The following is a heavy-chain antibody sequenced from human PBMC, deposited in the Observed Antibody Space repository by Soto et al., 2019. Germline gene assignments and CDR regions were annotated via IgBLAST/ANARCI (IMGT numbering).Heavy chain of an antibody. CDR1: GFTFSSYG. CDR3: ARDQGYCSGGSCYGRGWFDP. J-gene: IGHJ5*02. V-gene: IGHV3-33*01. CDR2: IWYDGSKK. Sequence: QVQLVESGGGVVQPGRSLRLSCAASGFTFSSYGMHWVRQAPGKGLEWVAVIWYDGSKKYYADSVKGRFTISRDNSKNTLYLQVNSLRAEDTAVYYCARDQGYCSGGSCYGRGWFDPWGQGTLVTVSS. D-gene: IGHD2-15*01.